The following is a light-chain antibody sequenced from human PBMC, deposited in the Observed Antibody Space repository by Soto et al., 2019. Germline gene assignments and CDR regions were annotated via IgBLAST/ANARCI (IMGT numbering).Light chain of an antibody. V-gene: IGKV3-11*01. J-gene: IGKJ5*01. CDR1: QSVSSY. Sequence: EIVLTQSPATLSSSPGERATLSCRASQSVSSYLAWYQQKPGQAPRLLIYDASNRATGIPARFSGSGSGTDFPLTISSLDPEDFAVYYCQQRSNWPPITFGQGTRLEIK. CDR3: QQRSNWPPIT. CDR2: DAS.